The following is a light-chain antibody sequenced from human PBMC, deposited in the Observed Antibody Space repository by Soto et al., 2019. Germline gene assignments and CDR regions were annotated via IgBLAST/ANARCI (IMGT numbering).Light chain of an antibody. CDR3: QRYGSSRGT. V-gene: IGKV3-20*01. CDR1: QSVSSSY. J-gene: IGKJ1*01. CDR2: GAS. Sequence: EILLTQSPGTLSLSPGERASLSWRASQSVSSSYLAWYQQKPGQAPRLLIYGASSRATGIPDRFSGSGSGTDFTLTISRLEPEDFAVYYCQRYGSSRGTFGQGTKVDIK.